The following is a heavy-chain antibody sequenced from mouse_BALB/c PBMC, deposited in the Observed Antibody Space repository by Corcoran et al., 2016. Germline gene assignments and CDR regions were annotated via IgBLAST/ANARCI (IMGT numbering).Heavy chain of an antibody. V-gene: IGHV14-3*02. CDR1: GFNIKDTY. D-gene: IGHD2-4*01. CDR3: AREITTREYYFDY. CDR2: IDPANGNT. Sequence: EVQLQQSGAELVKPGASVKLSCTSSGFNIKDTYMPWVKQRPKQGLEWSGRIDPANGNTKYDPKFQGKATITADTSSNTAYLQLSSLTSEDTAVYYCAREITTREYYFDYWGQGTTLTVSS. J-gene: IGHJ2*01.